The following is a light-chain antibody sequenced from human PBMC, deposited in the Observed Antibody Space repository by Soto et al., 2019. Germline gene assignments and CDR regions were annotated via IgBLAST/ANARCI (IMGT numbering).Light chain of an antibody. CDR2: TNN. V-gene: IGLV1-44*01. CDR1: SSNIGSNT. J-gene: IGLJ7*01. Sequence: QPVLTQPPSASGTPGQRVTISCSGSSSNIGSNTVNWYRQLPGTAPKLLIYTNNQRPSGVPDRFSGSKSGTSASLAISGLQSEDEADYYCAVWDDSLNGAVFGGGTQLTVL. CDR3: AVWDDSLNGAV.